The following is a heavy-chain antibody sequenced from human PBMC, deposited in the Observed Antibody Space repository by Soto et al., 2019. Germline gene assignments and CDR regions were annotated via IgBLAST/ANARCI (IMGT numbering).Heavy chain of an antibody. V-gene: IGHV1-69*13. Sequence: ASVKVSCKASGGTFSNHAISWVRQAPGQGLEWVGGIIPMFPTADYAQRFQGRVTITADDSTTTVYMELSGLRSEDTAMYYCARDDATYCGGDCYRYFYYGMDVWGQGTTVTVSS. D-gene: IGHD2-21*02. CDR3: ARDDATYCGGDCYRYFYYGMDV. J-gene: IGHJ6*02. CDR1: GGTFSNHA. CDR2: IIPMFPTA.